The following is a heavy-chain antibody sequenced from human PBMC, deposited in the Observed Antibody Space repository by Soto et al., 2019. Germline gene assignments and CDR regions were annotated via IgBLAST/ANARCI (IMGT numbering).Heavy chain of an antibody. Sequence: GGSLRLSCAASGFTFSSYAMSWVRQAPGKGLEWVSAISGSGGSTYYADSVKGRFTISRDNSKNTLYLQMNSLRAEDTAVYYCAKGTTYYYGSGATGWGQGTLVTVSS. CDR2: ISGSGGST. V-gene: IGHV3-23*01. CDR3: AKGTTYYYGSGATG. J-gene: IGHJ4*02. D-gene: IGHD3-10*01. CDR1: GFTFSSYA.